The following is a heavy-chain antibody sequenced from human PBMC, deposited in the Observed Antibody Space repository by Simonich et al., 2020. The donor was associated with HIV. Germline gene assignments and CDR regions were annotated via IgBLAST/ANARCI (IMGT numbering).Heavy chain of an antibody. CDR3: AKDRYSSSSGSFDY. CDR1: GFTFVVYA. CDR2: ISWNSGII. D-gene: IGHD6-6*01. V-gene: IGHV3-9*03. J-gene: IGHJ4*02. Sequence: EVQLVESGGGLVQPGRSLRLSCAASGFTFVVYAMHWVRQAPGKGLVWVSGISWNSGIIGYADSVKGRFTISRDNAKNALYLQMNSLRAEDMALYYCAKDRYSSSSGSFDYWGQGTLVTVSS.